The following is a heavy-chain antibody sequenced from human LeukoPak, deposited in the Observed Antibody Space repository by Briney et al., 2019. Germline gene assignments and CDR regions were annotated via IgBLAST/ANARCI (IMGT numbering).Heavy chain of an antibody. Sequence: PSETLSLTCAVSGASISSDKWWSWVRQPPGKGLEWIGEINHSGNTNYSPSLKSRVTMSTDKSKNEFFLRLTSVTAADTAVYYCARAGVWLPAVWGQGTLVTVSS. J-gene: IGHJ4*02. CDR1: GASISSDKW. V-gene: IGHV4-4*02. D-gene: IGHD3-9*01. CDR3: ARAGVWLPAV. CDR2: INHSGNT.